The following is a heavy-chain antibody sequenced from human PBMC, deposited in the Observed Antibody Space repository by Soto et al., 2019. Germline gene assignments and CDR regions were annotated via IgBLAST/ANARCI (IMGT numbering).Heavy chain of an antibody. Sequence: GGSLRLSCAASGFTFSSYAMSWVRQAPGKGLEWVSAVTSGGTTYYADSVKGRFTISRDTSKNTLYLQMHSLRTDDTAVYYCGKGSSRNYSYYGTDVWGQGTTVTVSS. CDR2: VTSGGTT. CDR3: GKGSSRNYSYYGTDV. J-gene: IGHJ6*02. CDR1: GFTFSSYA. V-gene: IGHV3-23*01.